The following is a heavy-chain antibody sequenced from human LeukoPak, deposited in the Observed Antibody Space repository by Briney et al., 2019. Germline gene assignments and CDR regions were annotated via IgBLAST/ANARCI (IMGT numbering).Heavy chain of an antibody. CDR3: ARKNYPGIAAAVDY. CDR1: GFTFSDYY. CDR2: ISSSSSYT. Sequence: GGSLRLYCAASGFTFSDYYMSCIRQAPGKGLEWVSYISSSSSYTNYADSVKGRFTISRDNAKNSLYLQMNSLRAEDTAVYYCARKNYPGIAAAVDYWGQGTLVTVSS. J-gene: IGHJ4*02. D-gene: IGHD6-13*01. V-gene: IGHV3-11*06.